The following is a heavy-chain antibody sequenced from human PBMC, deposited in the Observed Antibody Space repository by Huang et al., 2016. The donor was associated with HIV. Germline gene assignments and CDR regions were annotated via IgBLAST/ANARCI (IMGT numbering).Heavy chain of an antibody. D-gene: IGHD3-9*01. V-gene: IGHV7-4-1*02. Sequence: QVQLVQSGSELRKPGASVKVSCKASGYTFTTYSLIWVRQAPGQGLEWMGWINTKTGKPTYAQGFTGRFVFSLDTTVNTAYLQISSLKTDDTAKYFCARYRLTGTFLDPWGQGTQVTVSS. CDR1: GYTFTTYS. CDR3: ARYRLTGTFLDP. J-gene: IGHJ5*02. CDR2: INTKTGKP.